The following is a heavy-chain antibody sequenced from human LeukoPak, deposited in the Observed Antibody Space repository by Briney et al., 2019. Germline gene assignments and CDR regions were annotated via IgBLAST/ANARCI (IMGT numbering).Heavy chain of an antibody. Sequence: GGSLRLSCAASGFTFSSYSMNWVRQAPGKGLVWVSRINSDGSSTSYADSVKGRFTVSRDNAKNTLYLQMNSLRAEDTALYYCARGLRGSPIDYWGQGSLVTVSS. V-gene: IGHV3-74*01. D-gene: IGHD3-16*01. J-gene: IGHJ4*02. CDR1: GFTFSSYS. CDR2: INSDGSST. CDR3: ARGLRGSPIDY.